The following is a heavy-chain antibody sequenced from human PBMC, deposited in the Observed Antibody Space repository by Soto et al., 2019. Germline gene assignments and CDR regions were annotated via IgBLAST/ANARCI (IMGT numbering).Heavy chain of an antibody. CDR2: VSPNSGDT. V-gene: IGHV1-18*01. J-gene: IGHJ6*02. CDR3: ASRKRTYEYYYYYYGMDV. CDR1: GYTFTSYG. Sequence: ASVKVSCKASGYTFTSYGITWVRQAPGQGLEWMGWVSPNSGDTRYAQNLQGRVTITTDRFTSIAYMELRSLTSDDTALYYCASRKRTYEYYYYYYGMDVWGQGTTVTVSS. D-gene: IGHD5-12*01.